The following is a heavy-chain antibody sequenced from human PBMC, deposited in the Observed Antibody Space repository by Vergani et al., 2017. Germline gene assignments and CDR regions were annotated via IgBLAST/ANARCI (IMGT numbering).Heavy chain of an antibody. V-gene: IGHV4-30-4*08. J-gene: IGHJ3*01. Sequence: QVQLQESGPGLVKPSQTLSLTCTVSGGSITSGNYPWTWIRQSPGKGLEWIGYIYLSGTTYYNPSLSSRVTISLDTSRNQFSLHLRSVSAADTAVYYCARDICKDYDYYPDAFD. CDR2: IYLSGTT. CDR3: ARDICKDYDYYPDAFD. CDR1: GGSITSGNYP. D-gene: IGHD5-12*01.